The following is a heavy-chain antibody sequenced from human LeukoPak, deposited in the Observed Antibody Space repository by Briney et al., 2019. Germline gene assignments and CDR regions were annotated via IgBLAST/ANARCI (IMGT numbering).Heavy chain of an antibody. CDR3: ARDHDGAPGFQH. CDR2: IYYSGST. Sequence: SETLSLTCTVSGGSISSYYWSWIRQPPGKGLEWIGYIYYSGSTNYNPSLKSRVAISVDTSKNQFSLKLSSVTAADTAVYYCARDHDGAPGFQHWGQGTLVTVSS. V-gene: IGHV4-59*12. CDR1: GGSISSYY. J-gene: IGHJ1*01.